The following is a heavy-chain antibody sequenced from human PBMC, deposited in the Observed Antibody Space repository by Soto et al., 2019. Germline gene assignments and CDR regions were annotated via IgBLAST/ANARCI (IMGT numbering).Heavy chain of an antibody. V-gene: IGHV4-59*01. CDR1: GGSISSYY. J-gene: IGHJ4*02. Sequence: PSETLSLTCPVSGGSISSYYWSWIRQPPGKGLEWIGYIYYSGSTNYNPSLKSRVTISVDTSKNQFSLKLSSVTAADTAVYDCAAPWGYIVPRSNWGEGTLVTVSS. D-gene: IGHD2-15*01. CDR3: AAPWGYIVPRSN. CDR2: IYYSGST.